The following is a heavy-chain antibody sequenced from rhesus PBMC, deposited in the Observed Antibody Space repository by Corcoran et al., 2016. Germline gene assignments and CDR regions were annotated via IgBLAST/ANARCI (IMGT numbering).Heavy chain of an antibody. CDR3: ARDPATGYFDF. J-gene: IGHJ4*01. CDR2: IDGSFGTT. D-gene: IGHD6-31*01. V-gene: IGHV4-80*01. Sequence: QVQLQESGPGLVKPSETLSPICIVSGDSIRANWWSWIRQPPGEGIEGIGGIDGSFGTTNYSPALKSRVTISKDASRNQLSLKVTSVTAADTAVYYCARDPATGYFDFWGQGVLVPVSS. CDR1: GDSIRANW.